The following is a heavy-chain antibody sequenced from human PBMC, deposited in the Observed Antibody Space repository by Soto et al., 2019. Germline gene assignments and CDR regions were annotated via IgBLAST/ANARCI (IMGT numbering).Heavy chain of an antibody. Sequence: QLQLQESGPGLVKPSETLSLTCTVSGGSISSSSYYWGWIRQPPGKGLEWIGSIYYSGSTYYNPYLESRVTLSVDTSKKQFSLKLSSVTSADTAVYCCARRSSSSLFAAFWGQGNLVTVYS. J-gene: IGHJ4*02. CDR1: GGSISSSSYY. D-gene: IGHD6-6*01. CDR3: ARRSSSSLFAAF. V-gene: IGHV4-39*01. CDR2: IYYSGST.